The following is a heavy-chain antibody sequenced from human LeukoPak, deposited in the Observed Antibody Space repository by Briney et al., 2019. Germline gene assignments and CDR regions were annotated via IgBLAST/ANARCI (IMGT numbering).Heavy chain of an antibody. Sequence: SETLSLTCAVYGGSFSGYYWSWIRQPPGKGLEWIGEINHSGSTNYNPSLKSRVTISVDTSKNQFSLQLNSVTPEDTAVYYCARGSSYFYYGYYDYWGQGTLVTVSS. CDR1: GGSFSGYY. J-gene: IGHJ4*02. D-gene: IGHD3-10*01. CDR2: INHSGST. V-gene: IGHV4-34*01. CDR3: ARGSSYFYYGYYDY.